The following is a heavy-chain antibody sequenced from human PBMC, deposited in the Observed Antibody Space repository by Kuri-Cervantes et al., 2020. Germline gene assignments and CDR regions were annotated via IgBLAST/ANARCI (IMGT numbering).Heavy chain of an antibody. Sequence: GSLRPSCAVYGGSFSGYYWSWIRQPPGKGLEWIGEINHSGSTNYNPSLKSRVTISVDTSKNQLSLKLSSVTAADTAVYYCARFGYPYGLDVWGQGTTVTVSS. J-gene: IGHJ6*02. D-gene: IGHD5-12*01. CDR2: INHSGST. CDR1: GGSFSGYY. V-gene: IGHV4-34*01. CDR3: ARFGYPYGLDV.